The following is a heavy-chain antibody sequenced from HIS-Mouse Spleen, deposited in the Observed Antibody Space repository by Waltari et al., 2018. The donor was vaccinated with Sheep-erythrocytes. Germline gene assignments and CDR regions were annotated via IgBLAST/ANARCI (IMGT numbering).Heavy chain of an antibody. Sequence: EVQLVESGGGLVKPGGSLRLSCAASCFTFSSYCSHWVRQAPGKGLEWVSSISSSSSYIYYADSVKGRFTISRDNAKNSLYLQMNSLRAEDTAVYYCARVASGATFDYWGQGTLVTVSS. D-gene: IGHD1-26*01. CDR2: ISSSSSYI. V-gene: IGHV3-21*01. J-gene: IGHJ4*02. CDR1: CFTFSSYC. CDR3: ARVASGATFDY.